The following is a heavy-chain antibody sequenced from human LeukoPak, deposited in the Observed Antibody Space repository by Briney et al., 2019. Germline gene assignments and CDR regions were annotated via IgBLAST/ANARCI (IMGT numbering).Heavy chain of an antibody. Sequence: GGSLRLSCAASGFTFSSYDMHWVRQATGKGLEWVSAIGTAGDTYYPGSVKGRFTISRENAKNSLYLQMNSLRAGDTAVYYCARLHGPQYAFDIWGQGTMVTVSS. V-gene: IGHV3-13*01. CDR3: ARLHGPQYAFDI. CDR2: IGTAGDT. CDR1: GFTFSSYD. J-gene: IGHJ3*02. D-gene: IGHD4-11*01.